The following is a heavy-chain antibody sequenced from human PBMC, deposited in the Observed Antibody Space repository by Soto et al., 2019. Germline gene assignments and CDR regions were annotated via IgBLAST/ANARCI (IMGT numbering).Heavy chain of an antibody. CDR3: ARCMVTDYYYYGMDV. J-gene: IGHJ6*02. CDR2: INPSGGST. V-gene: IGHV1-46*01. CDR1: GYTFTSYY. D-gene: IGHD2-8*01. Sequence: ASVKVSCKASGYTFTSYYMHWVRQAPGQGLEWMGIINPSGGSTSYAQKFQGRVTMTRDTSTSTVYMELSSPRSEDTAVYYCARCMVTDYYYYGMDVWGQGTTVTVSS.